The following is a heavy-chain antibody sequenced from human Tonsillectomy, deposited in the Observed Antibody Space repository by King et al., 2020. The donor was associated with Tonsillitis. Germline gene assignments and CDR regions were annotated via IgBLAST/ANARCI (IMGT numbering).Heavy chain of an antibody. CDR1: GFNFGLYT. Sequence: VQLVESGGGVVQSERSLRLSCAASGFNFGLYTMHWVRQAPGKGLEWVALISHDASGIFYADSVKGRFIISRDNSKNRLYLQMNSLRAEDTALYYCLRIGFGYSYGNGFDIWGQGTMVAVSS. D-gene: IGHD5-18*01. J-gene: IGHJ3*02. CDR3: LRIGFGYSYGNGFDI. CDR2: ISHDASGI. V-gene: IGHV3-30*01.